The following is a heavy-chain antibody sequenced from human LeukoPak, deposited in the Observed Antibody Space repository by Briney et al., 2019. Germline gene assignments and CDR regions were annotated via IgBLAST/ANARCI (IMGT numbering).Heavy chain of an antibody. J-gene: IGHJ3*02. CDR3: AKSGPGTMTCDGFDI. CDR2: ISYDGSNK. V-gene: IGHV3-30*04. Sequence: GGSLRLSCAASGFTFSSYAMHWVRQAPGKGLEWVAVISYDGSNKYYADSVKGRFTISTDNSKNTVSLQMNSLRAEDTALYYCAKSGPGTMTCDGFDIWGQGTVVTVSS. CDR1: GFTFSSYA.